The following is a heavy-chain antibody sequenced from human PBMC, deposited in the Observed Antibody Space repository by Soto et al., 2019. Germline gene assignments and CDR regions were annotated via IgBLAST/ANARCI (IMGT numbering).Heavy chain of an antibody. Sequence: GASVKVSCKASGYTFTSYGISWVRQAPGQGLEWMGWISAYNGNTNYAQKLQGRVTMTTDTSTSTAYMELRSLRSDDTAVYYCAGGLTGYCSSTSCPHPFDYWGQGTLVTVSS. V-gene: IGHV1-18*01. D-gene: IGHD2-2*01. CDR2: ISAYNGNT. J-gene: IGHJ4*02. CDR3: AGGLTGYCSSTSCPHPFDY. CDR1: GYTFTSYG.